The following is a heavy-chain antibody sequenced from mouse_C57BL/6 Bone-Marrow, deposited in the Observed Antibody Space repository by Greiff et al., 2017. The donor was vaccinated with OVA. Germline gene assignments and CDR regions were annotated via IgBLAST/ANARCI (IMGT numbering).Heavy chain of an antibody. V-gene: IGHV1-81*01. D-gene: IGHD1-1*01. J-gene: IGHJ4*01. Sequence: VQLQESGAELARPGASVKLSCKASGYTFTSYGISWVKQRTGQGLEWIGEIYPRSGNTYYNEKFKGKAKLTADKSSSTAYMELRSLTSEDSAVYFCATLLLLWAMDYWGQGTSVTVSS. CDR1: GYTFTSYG. CDR2: IYPRSGNT. CDR3: ATLLLLWAMDY.